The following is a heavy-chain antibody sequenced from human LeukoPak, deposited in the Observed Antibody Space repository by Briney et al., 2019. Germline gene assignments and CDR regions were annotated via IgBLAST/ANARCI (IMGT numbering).Heavy chain of an antibody. V-gene: IGHV6-1*01. Sequence: SQTLSLTCAISGDSVSSNSAAWNWIRQSPSRGLEWLGRTYYRSKWYNDYSVSVKSRITINPDTSKNQFSLQLNSVTPEDTAVYYCARAHSSSWYEWFDPWGQGTLVTVSS. CDR1: GDSVSSNSAA. D-gene: IGHD6-13*01. CDR3: ARAHSSSWYEWFDP. CDR2: TYYRSKWYN. J-gene: IGHJ5*02.